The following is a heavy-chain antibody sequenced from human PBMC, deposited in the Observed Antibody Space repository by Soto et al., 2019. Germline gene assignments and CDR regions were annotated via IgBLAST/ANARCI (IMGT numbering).Heavy chain of an antibody. CDR1: GFTFNNFA. V-gene: IGHV3-30*03. J-gene: IGHJ4*02. CDR2: ISYDGGDK. D-gene: IGHD6-13*01. Sequence: PGGSLRLSCAASGFTFNNFAMHSVRLAPGKGLEWGAVISYDGGDKYYADSVKGRFTISRDNSKNTLYLQMNGLRAEDTAVYYCARDLSTGAADYYFDYWGQGALVTVSS. CDR3: ARDLSTGAADYYFDY.